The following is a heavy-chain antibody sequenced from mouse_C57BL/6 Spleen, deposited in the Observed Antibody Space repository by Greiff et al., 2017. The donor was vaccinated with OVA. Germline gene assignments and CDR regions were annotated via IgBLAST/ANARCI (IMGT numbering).Heavy chain of an antibody. CDR1: GYTFTSYW. CDR2: IDPSDSYT. Sequence: VQLQQPGAELVMPGASVKLSCKASGYTFTSYWMHWVKQRPGQGLEWIGEIDPSDSYTNYNQKFKGKSTLTVDKSSSTAYMQLSSLTSEDSAVYYCARVLRRAMDYWGQGTSVTVSS. V-gene: IGHV1-69*01. J-gene: IGHJ4*01. CDR3: ARVLRRAMDY. D-gene: IGHD2-12*01.